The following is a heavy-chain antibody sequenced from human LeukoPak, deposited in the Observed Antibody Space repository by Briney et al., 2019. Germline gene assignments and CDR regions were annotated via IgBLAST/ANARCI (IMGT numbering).Heavy chain of an antibody. Sequence: GGSLRLSCAASGFTFSSYGMHWVRQAPGKGLEWVAVISYDGSNKYYEDSVKGRFTISRDNSKNTLYLQMNSLRAEDTAVYYCAKGYSGYYYFDYWGQGTLVTVSS. V-gene: IGHV3-30*18. CDR3: AKGYSGYYYFDY. CDR2: ISYDGSNK. CDR1: GFTFSSYG. J-gene: IGHJ4*02. D-gene: IGHD5-12*01.